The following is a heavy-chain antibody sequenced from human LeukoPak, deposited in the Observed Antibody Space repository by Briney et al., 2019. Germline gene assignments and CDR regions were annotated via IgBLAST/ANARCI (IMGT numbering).Heavy chain of an antibody. J-gene: IGHJ5*02. CDR1: GYTFTGYY. V-gene: IGHV1-2*02. CDR2: VNPNSGGT. CDR3: ARGFGEFRAASP. Sequence: EASVNVSCKASGYTFTGYYLHWVRQAPGQGLEWMGCVNPNSGGTSYAQKFQDRVTMTRDTSISTAYMELTKLTSDDTAVYFCARGFGEFRAASPWGQGTLVTVSS. D-gene: IGHD3-10*01.